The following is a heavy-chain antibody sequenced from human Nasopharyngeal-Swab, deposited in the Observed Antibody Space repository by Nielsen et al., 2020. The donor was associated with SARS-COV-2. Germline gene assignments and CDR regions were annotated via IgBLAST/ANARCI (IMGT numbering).Heavy chain of an antibody. J-gene: IGHJ2*01. CDR2: IYYSGST. D-gene: IGHD4-17*01. CDR3: AREGQDYGDYVGWYFDL. V-gene: IGHV4-31*03. Sequence: LRLSCTVSGGSISSGGYYWSWIRQHPGKGLEWIGYIYYSGSTYYNPSLKSRVTISVDTSKNQFSLKLSSVTAADTAVYYCAREGQDYGDYVGWYFDLWGRGTLVTVSS. CDR1: GGSISSGGYY.